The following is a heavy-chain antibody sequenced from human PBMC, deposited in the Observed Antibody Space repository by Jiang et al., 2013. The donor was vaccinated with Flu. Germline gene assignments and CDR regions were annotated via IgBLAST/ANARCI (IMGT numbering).Heavy chain of an antibody. D-gene: IGHD6-19*01. V-gene: IGHV1-18*04. J-gene: IGHJ4*02. CDR2: ISAYNGNT. CDR3: ARDLRGIAVAGFRWGIDY. CDR1: GYTFTSYG. Sequence: GAEVKKPGASVKVSCKASGYTFTSYGISWVRQAPGQGLEWMGWISAYNGNTNYAQKLQGRVTMTTDTSTSTAYMELRSLRSGDTAVYYCARDLRGIAVAGFRWGIDYWGQGTLVTVSS.